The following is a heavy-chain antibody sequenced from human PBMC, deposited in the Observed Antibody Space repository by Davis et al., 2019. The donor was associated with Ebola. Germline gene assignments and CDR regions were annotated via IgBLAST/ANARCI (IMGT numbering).Heavy chain of an antibody. CDR3: ATDSIAARPLDY. J-gene: IGHJ4*02. Sequence: AASVKVSCKASGYTFTSYGISWVRQAPGQGLEWMGWISAYNGNTNYAQKLQGRVTMTTDTSTSTAYMELRSLRSEDTAVYYCATDSIAARPLDYWGQGTLVTVSS. V-gene: IGHV1-18*01. CDR2: ISAYNGNT. CDR1: GYTFTSYG. D-gene: IGHD6-6*01.